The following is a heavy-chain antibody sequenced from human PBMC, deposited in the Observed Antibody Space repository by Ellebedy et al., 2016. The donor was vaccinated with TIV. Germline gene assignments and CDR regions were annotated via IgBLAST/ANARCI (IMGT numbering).Heavy chain of an antibody. CDR2: IGGLDTGT. CDR3: ARRGRGTVGFDN. J-gene: IGHJ4*02. CDR1: GFSFSVYA. Sequence: GESLKISXAASGFSFSVYAMTWVRQAPGKGLEWISLIGGLDTGTYYADSVKGRFTISRDNSKDTLYLQMNSLRAEDTAVCYCARRGRGTVGFDNWGQGTLVTVPS. V-gene: IGHV3-23*03. D-gene: IGHD1-7*01.